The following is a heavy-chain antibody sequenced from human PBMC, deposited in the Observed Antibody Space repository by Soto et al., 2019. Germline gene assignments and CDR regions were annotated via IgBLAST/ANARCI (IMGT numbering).Heavy chain of an antibody. V-gene: IGHV1-24*01. CDR2: FDPEDGET. CDR1: GYTLTELS. Sequence: ASVKVSCKVSGYTLTELSMHWVRQAPGKGLEWMGGFDPEDGETIYAQKFQGRVTMTEDTSTDTAYMELSSLRSEDTAVYYCATALSVVGATIERYFDYWGQGTLVTVSS. J-gene: IGHJ4*02. D-gene: IGHD1-26*01. CDR3: ATALSVVGATIERYFDY.